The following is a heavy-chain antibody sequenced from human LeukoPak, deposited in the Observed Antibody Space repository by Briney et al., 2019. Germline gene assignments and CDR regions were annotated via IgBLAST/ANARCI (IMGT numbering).Heavy chain of an antibody. Sequence: GASVKVSCKASGYTFTSYGISWVRQAPGQGLEWMGWISAYNGNTNYAQKLQGRVTMTTDTSTSTAYMELRSLRSDDTAVYYCAITPVVVAATSTPHYFDYWGQGTLVTVSS. CDR3: AITPVVVAATSTPHYFDY. J-gene: IGHJ4*02. CDR1: GYTFTSYG. CDR2: ISAYNGNT. D-gene: IGHD2-15*01. V-gene: IGHV1-18*01.